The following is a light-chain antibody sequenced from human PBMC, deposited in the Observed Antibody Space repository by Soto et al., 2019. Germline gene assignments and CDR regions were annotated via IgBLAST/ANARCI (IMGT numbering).Light chain of an antibody. CDR3: ISYISTSTPMI. CDR1: SSDVGGNKY. V-gene: IGLV2-14*01. CDR2: EVS. Sequence: QSALTQPASVSGSPGQSITISCTGTSSDVGGNKYVSWYQQYLGKAPKLMIYEVSYRPSGVSNRFSGSKSGNTASLTISGLQAEDEGDYYCISYISTSTPMIFGGGTKVTVL. J-gene: IGLJ2*01.